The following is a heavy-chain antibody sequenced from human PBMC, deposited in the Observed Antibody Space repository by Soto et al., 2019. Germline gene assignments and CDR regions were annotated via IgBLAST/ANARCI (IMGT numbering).Heavy chain of an antibody. CDR1: GGSIDTYY. J-gene: IGHJ5*02. CDR2: IYYSGST. CDR3: ARLGGYYQSLDT. D-gene: IGHD3-22*01. V-gene: IGHV4-59*08. Sequence: SETLSLTCTISGGSIDTYYWSWIRQPPGKGLQWIGYIYYSGSTTYSPSLKSRVTISVDRSKNQFSLKLTSVTAADTAVYYCARLGGYYQSLDTWGQGTLVTVSS.